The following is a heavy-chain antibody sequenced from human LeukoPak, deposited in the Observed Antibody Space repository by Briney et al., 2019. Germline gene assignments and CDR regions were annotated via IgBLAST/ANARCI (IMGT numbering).Heavy chain of an antibody. D-gene: IGHD2-21*02. CDR2: IYYSGST. CDR1: GGSISSGDYY. J-gene: IGHJ4*02. CDR3: ARGGAYCGGDCYSLLDY. Sequence: SETLSLTCTVSGGSISSGDYYWSWIRQPPGKGLEWIGYIYYSGSTYYNPSLKSRVTISVDTSKNQFSLKLSSVTAADTAVNYCARGGAYCGGDCYSLLDYWGQGTLVTVSS. V-gene: IGHV4-30-4*01.